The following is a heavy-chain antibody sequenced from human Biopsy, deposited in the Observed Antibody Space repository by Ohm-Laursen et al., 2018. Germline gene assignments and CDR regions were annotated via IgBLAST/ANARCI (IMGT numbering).Heavy chain of an antibody. D-gene: IGHD4-17*01. CDR3: AKPADSYGSEFYFDY. V-gene: IGHV3-23*01. CDR2: INTSGGST. J-gene: IGHJ4*02. Sequence: SLRLSCAASGFTFSSYAMTWVRQAPGKGLEWVSVINTSGGSTHYAVSVKGRFTISRDNPKNTLYLRMNSLRAEDTAVYYCAKPADSYGSEFYFDYWGQGTLLTVSS. CDR1: GFTFSSYA.